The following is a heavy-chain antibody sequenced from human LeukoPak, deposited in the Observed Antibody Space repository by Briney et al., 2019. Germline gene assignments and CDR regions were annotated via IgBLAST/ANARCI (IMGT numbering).Heavy chain of an antibody. CDR3: ARAKYYYDSSGYYSFDY. CDR2: ISSSSSYI. Sequence: GGSLRLSCAASGFTFSSYSMNWVRQAPGKGLEWVSSISSSSSYIYYADSVKGRFTISRDNAKNSLYLQMNSLRDEDTAVYYCARAKYYYDSSGYYSFDYWGQGTLVTVSS. V-gene: IGHV3-21*01. J-gene: IGHJ4*02. CDR1: GFTFSSYS. D-gene: IGHD3-22*01.